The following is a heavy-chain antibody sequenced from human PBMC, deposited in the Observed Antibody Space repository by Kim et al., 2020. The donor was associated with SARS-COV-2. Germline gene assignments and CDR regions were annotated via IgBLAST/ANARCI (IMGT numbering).Heavy chain of an antibody. J-gene: IGHJ6*02. Sequence: GGSLRLSCAASGFTFSSYAMHWVRQAPGKGLEYVSAISSNGGSTYYANSVKGRFTISRDNSKNTLYLQMGSLRAEDMAVYYCARAPIYDFWSGYSGKLGMDVWGQGTTVTVSS. V-gene: IGHV3-64*01. CDR3: ARAPIYDFWSGYSGKLGMDV. CDR2: ISSNGGST. CDR1: GFTFSSYA. D-gene: IGHD3-3*01.